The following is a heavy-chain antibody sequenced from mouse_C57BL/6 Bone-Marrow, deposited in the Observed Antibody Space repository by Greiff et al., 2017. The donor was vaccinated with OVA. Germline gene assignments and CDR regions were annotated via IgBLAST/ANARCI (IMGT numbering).Heavy chain of an antibody. Sequence: VQLQQPGAELVRPGASVKLSCTASGFNIKDDYMHWVKQRPEQGLEWIGWIDPENGDTEYASKFQGKATITADTSSNTAYLQLSSLTSEDTAVYYCTRWDDYDTWFAYWGQGTLVTVSA. D-gene: IGHD2-4*01. V-gene: IGHV14-4*01. CDR2: IDPENGDT. CDR3: TRWDDYDTWFAY. J-gene: IGHJ3*01. CDR1: GFNIKDDY.